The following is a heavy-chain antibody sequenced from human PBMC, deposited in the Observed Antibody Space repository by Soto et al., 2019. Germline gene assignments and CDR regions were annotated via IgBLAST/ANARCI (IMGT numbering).Heavy chain of an antibody. CDR2: IIPIFGTA. CDR3: ATLDYDYVWGSYDY. D-gene: IGHD3-16*01. J-gene: IGHJ4*02. V-gene: IGHV1-69*12. Sequence: QVQLVQSGAELNKRGSSVKVSCKASGGTFSSYAISWVRQAPGQGLEWMGGIIPIFGTANYAQKFQGRVTITADESTSTAYMELSSLRSEDTAVYYCATLDYDYVWGSYDYWGQGTLVTVSS. CDR1: GGTFSSYA.